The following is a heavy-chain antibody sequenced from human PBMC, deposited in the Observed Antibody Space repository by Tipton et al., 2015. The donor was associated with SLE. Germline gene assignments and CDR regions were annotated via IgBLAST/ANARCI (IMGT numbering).Heavy chain of an antibody. CDR1: GGSISNYY. CDR3: ARDMGIDAFDI. V-gene: IGHV4-59*05. CDR2: IYYSGST. J-gene: IGHJ3*02. Sequence: TLSLTCTVSGGSISNYYWSWFRQPAGKGLEWIGSIYYSGSTYYNPSLKSRVTISVDTSKNQFSLELSSVTAADTAVYYCARDMGIDAFDIWGQGTMVTVSS. D-gene: IGHD5-24*01.